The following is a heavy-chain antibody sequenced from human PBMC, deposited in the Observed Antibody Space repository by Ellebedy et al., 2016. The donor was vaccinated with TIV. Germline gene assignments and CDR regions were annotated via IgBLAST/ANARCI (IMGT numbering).Heavy chain of an antibody. J-gene: IGHJ3*01. CDR1: GFTFSSYW. Sequence: GESLKISCAAPGFTFSSYWMSWVRQAPGKGLEWVANINQDGSKKYYVDSVKGRFTISRDNAKNSLYLQMNGLGADDTAVYYCVTDGSYGDYRSPTHAFEFWGQGTMVTVSS. CDR3: VTDGSYGDYRSPTHAFEF. V-gene: IGHV3-7*01. CDR2: INQDGSKK. D-gene: IGHD4-17*01.